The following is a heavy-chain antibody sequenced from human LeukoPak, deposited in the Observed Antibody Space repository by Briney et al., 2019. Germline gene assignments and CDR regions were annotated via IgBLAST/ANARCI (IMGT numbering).Heavy chain of an antibody. CDR2: IYYSGST. CDR3: AGMKTYYDILTGYYRPSYYYYGMDV. V-gene: IGHV4-59*01. D-gene: IGHD3-9*01. J-gene: IGHJ6*02. Sequence: PSETLSLTCTVSGGSISSYYWSWIRQPPGKGLEWIGYIYYSGSTNYNPSLKSRVTISVDTSKNQFSLKLSSVTAADTAVYYCAGMKTYYDILTGYYRPSYYYYGMDVWGQGTTV. CDR1: GGSISSYY.